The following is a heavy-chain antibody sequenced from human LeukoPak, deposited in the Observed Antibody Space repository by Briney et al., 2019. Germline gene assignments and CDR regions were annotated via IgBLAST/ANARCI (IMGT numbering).Heavy chain of an antibody. CDR3: ARGGVLRYFDWLSPLDAFDI. J-gene: IGHJ3*02. CDR2: ISACNGNT. Sequence: ASVKVSCKGSGYTFTSYGISWVRQAPGQGLEWMGWISACNGNTNYAQKLQGRVTMTTDTSTSTAYMELRSLRSDDTAVYYCARGGVLRYFDWLSPLDAFDIWGQGTMVTVSS. V-gene: IGHV1-18*01. CDR1: GYTFTSYG. D-gene: IGHD3-9*01.